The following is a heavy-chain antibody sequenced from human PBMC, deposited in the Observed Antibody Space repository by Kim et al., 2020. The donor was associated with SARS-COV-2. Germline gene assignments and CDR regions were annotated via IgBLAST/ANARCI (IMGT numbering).Heavy chain of an antibody. J-gene: IGHJ1*01. V-gene: IGHV3-48*04. Sequence: GGSLRLSCAASGFTFSSYTMNWVRQAPGKGLEWVSYISSSSATIYYADSVKGRFTISRDDAKNSLYLQMNSLRADDTAVYYCTRGAYSTGWYWGYWVQGT. CDR1: GFTFSSYT. D-gene: IGHD6-19*01. CDR3: TRGAYSTGWYWGY. CDR2: ISSSSATI.